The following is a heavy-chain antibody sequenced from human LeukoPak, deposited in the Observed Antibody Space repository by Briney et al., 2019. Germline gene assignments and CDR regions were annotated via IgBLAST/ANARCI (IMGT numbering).Heavy chain of an antibody. CDR3: VREDTPATANY. CDR1: GFNFANHA. CDR2: ISGGGDIT. J-gene: IGHJ4*02. Sequence: GGSLRLSCAASGFNFANHAMSWVRQTPGRGLEWVSAISGGGDITYYADSVTGRFTISRDNSKDTLFLQMHSLRPGDTAVYYCVREDTPATANYWGQGTLVTISS. D-gene: IGHD2-21*02. V-gene: IGHV3-23*01.